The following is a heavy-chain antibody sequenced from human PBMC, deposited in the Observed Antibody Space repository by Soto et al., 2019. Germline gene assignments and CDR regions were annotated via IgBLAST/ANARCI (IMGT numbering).Heavy chain of an antibody. CDR1: GYSFTSYW. CDR3: ARHGPPGAARSRGWFDP. Sequence: LGESLKISCKGSGYSFTSYWISWVRQMPGKGLEWMGRIDPSDSYTNYSPSFQGHVTISADKSISTAYLQWSSLKASDTAMYYCARHGPPGAARSRGWFDPWGQGTLVTVSS. CDR2: IDPSDSYT. V-gene: IGHV5-10-1*01. D-gene: IGHD6-6*01. J-gene: IGHJ5*02.